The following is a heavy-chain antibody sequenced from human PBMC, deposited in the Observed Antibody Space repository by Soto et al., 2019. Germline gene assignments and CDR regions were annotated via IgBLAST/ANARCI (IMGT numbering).Heavy chain of an antibody. CDR2: IIPIFGTA. D-gene: IGHD3-3*01. V-gene: IGHV1-69*13. CDR3: ARGALDFWSGYYSPEYYYYGMDV. J-gene: IGHJ6*02. CDR1: GGTFSSYA. Sequence: WASVKVSCKASGGTFSSYAISWVRQAPGQGLEWMGGIIPIFGTANYAQKFQGRVTITADESTSTAYMELSSLRSEDTAVYYCARGALDFWSGYYSPEYYYYGMDVWGQGTTVTVSS.